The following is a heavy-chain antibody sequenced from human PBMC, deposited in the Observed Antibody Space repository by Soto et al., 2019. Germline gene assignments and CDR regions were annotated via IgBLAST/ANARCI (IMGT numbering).Heavy chain of an antibody. CDR2: IYYNESP. CDR1: GGSFSGYY. Sequence: PSETLSLTCAVYGGSFSGYYWSWIRQHPGKGLEWIGYIYYNESPYYNPSLKSRVTISVDTSKNQFSLRVSSVTAADTAVYYCARVPIGVSGTYYFDYWGQGTLVTVSS. J-gene: IGHJ4*02. CDR3: ARVPIGVSGTYYFDY. D-gene: IGHD3-22*01. V-gene: IGHV4-31*11.